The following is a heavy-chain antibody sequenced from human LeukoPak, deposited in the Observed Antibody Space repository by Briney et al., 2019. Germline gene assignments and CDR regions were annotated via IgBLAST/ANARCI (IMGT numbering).Heavy chain of an antibody. CDR3: ARGGWRSCSSTSCPFDY. J-gene: IGHJ4*02. CDR1: GFTFSSYS. V-gene: IGHV3-21*01. D-gene: IGHD2-2*01. Sequence: GGSLTLSCAASGFTFSSYSMNWVRQAPGKGLEWVSSISSSSSYIYYADSVKGRFTISRDNAKNSLYLQMNSLRAEDTAVYYCARGGWRSCSSTSCPFDYWGQGTLVTVSS. CDR2: ISSSSSYI.